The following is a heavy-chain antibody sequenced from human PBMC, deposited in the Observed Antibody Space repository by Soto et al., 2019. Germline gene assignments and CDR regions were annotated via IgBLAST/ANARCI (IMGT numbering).Heavy chain of an antibody. V-gene: IGHV3-23*01. J-gene: IGHJ5*02. CDR2: ISGSGGST. CDR1: GFTFSSYA. D-gene: IGHD1-26*01. Sequence: CGCMRLSCAASGFTFSSYAMSWVRQAPRKGLEWVSAISGSGGSTYYADSVKGRFTISRDNSKNTLYLQMNSLRAEDTAVYYCAKGRAHCWFDPWRQGTLVTVSS. CDR3: AKGRAHCWFDP.